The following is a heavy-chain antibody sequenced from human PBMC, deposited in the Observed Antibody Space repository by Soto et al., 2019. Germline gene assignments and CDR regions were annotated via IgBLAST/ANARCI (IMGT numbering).Heavy chain of an antibody. CDR1: GYTFTGYY. J-gene: IGHJ4*02. Sequence: ASVKVSCKASGYTFTGYYMHWVRQAPGQGLEWMGWINPNSGGTNYAQKFQGWVTMTRDTSISTAYMELSRLRSDDTAVYYCARASSRITMIVVVNGTALDYWGQGTLVTVSS. D-gene: IGHD3-22*01. CDR2: INPNSGGT. V-gene: IGHV1-2*04. CDR3: ARASSRITMIVVVNGTALDY.